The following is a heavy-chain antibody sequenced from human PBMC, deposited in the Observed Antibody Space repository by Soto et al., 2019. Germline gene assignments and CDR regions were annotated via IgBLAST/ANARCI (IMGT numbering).Heavy chain of an antibody. D-gene: IGHD5-12*01. V-gene: IGHV3-33*01. CDR3: ARVKQGRGGYDSPFDY. CDR2: IRNDGSNK. CDR1: GFIFSSYG. J-gene: IGHJ4*02. Sequence: QVQLVESGGGVVQPGGSLRLSCAPSGFIFSSYGMHWVRQAPGKGLEWVGVIRNDGSNKYYADSVKGRFTISGDNSKNTLYLEMNSLRVEDTAVYYCARVKQGRGGYDSPFDYWGQGTLVTVSS.